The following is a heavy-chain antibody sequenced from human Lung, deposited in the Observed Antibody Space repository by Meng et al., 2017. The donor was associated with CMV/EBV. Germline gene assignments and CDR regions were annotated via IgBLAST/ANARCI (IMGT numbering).Heavy chain of an antibody. D-gene: IGHD1-20*01. Sequence: GGSLRLSCAASGFTFDDYAMHWVRPAPGKGLEWVSGISWNSGSIGYADSVKGRFTITRENAKNSLYLQMNSLRAEDTALYYCAKDLRPRNSWNYDYDYGMDVWGQGTTVTVSS. V-gene: IGHV3-9*01. CDR2: ISWNSGSI. CDR3: AKDLRPRNSWNYDYDYGMDV. CDR1: GFTFDDYA. J-gene: IGHJ6*02.